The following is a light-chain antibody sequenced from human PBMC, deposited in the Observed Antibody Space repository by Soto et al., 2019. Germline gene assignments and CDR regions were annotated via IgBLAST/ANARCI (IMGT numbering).Light chain of an antibody. J-gene: IGLJ1*01. Sequence: QSALTQPASVSGAPGQSITISCTGTSSDVAGYNYVSWYQQHPGKAPKLMIYEVSNRPSGVSNRFSGSKSGNTASLTISGLQAEDEADYYCYSFTSSSTFVFGTWTKVTVL. CDR1: SSDVAGYNY. CDR3: YSFTSSSTFV. V-gene: IGLV2-14*01. CDR2: EVS.